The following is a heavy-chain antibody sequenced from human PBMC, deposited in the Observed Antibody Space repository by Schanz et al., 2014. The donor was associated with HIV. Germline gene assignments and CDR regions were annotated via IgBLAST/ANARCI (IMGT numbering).Heavy chain of an antibody. D-gene: IGHD3-22*01. V-gene: IGHV3-23*01. J-gene: IGHJ4*02. CDR1: GFAFNNYA. CDR2: ISESGGRT. Sequence: EVQLLESGGGFVQPGGSLRLSCAASGFAFNNYAMTWVRQAPGKGLEWVSSISESGGRTYYADSVNGRFTISRDNSKNTLYLQMTTLRTEDTAVYYCAKPEYDSRGNSQSHFDYWGQGTLVTVSS. CDR3: AKPEYDSRGNSQSHFDY.